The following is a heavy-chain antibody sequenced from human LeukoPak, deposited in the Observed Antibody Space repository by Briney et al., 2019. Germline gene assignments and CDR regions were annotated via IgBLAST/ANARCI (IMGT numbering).Heavy chain of an antibody. V-gene: IGHV3-23*01. J-gene: IGHJ4*02. Sequence: GGSLRLSCTASGFTFSSYAMTWVRQAPGKGLEWVSAIGGSGGSTYYADSVKGRFTISRDNPKNTLYLQMNSLRAEDTAVYYCARSRALDYWGQGTLVTVSS. D-gene: IGHD5-24*01. CDR3: ARSRALDY. CDR1: GFTFSSYA. CDR2: IGGSGGST.